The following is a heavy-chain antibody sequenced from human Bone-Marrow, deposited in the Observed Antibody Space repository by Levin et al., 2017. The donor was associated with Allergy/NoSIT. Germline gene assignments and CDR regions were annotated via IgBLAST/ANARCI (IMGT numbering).Heavy chain of an antibody. CDR1: GGSMSTGGYS. Sequence: ASQTLSLTCAVSGGSMSTGGYSWSWIRQPPGKGLEWIGHIFHSGRAYYNPALKSRVTISVDRSKNQFSLRLNSVTAADTAVYYCARGWRISLLRGEIINWFDPWGRGTLVIVSS. V-gene: IGHV4-30-2*01. CDR2: IFHSGRA. J-gene: IGHJ5*02. D-gene: IGHD3-10*01. CDR3: ARGWRISLLRGEIINWFDP.